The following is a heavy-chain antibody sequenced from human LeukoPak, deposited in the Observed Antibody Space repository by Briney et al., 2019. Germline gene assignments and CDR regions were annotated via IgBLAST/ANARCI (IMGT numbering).Heavy chain of an antibody. CDR2: IYQSGTT. CDR3: VRLRWELLAPYFDH. Sequence: SETLSLTCSVSTDSTNIYYWTWIRQSPGKGLEWIGHIYQSGTTDYNPSLESRVTISIDMSKKEFSLRLTSVTVADTAMYYCVRLRWELLAPYFDHWGQGAFVIVSS. CDR1: TDSTNIYY. D-gene: IGHD2-15*01. V-gene: IGHV4-59*01. J-gene: IGHJ4*02.